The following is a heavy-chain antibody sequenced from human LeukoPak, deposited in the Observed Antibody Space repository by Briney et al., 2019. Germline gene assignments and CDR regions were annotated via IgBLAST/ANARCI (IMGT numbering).Heavy chain of an antibody. CDR2: IYSGGST. CDR1: GFTVSSNY. V-gene: IGHV3-53*01. J-gene: IGHJ5*02. D-gene: IGHD1-26*01. CDR3: AREIVGATRGFDP. Sequence: RAGGSLRLSCAASGFTVSSNYMSWVRQAPGKGLEWVSVIYSGGSTYYADSVKGRFTTSRDNSKNTLYLQMNSLRAEDTAVYYCAREIVGATRGFDPRGQGTLVTVSS.